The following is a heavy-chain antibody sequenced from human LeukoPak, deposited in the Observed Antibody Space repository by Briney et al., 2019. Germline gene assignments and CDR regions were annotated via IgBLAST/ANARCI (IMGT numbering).Heavy chain of an antibody. V-gene: IGHV3-9*01. CDR2: IIWNSGSI. J-gene: IGHJ1*01. CDR3: AKDMYSSGSNGEGYLQH. D-gene: IGHD6-19*01. Sequence: GGSPSLSCEASGFTFKDYSIQWVRHAPGEGLEWVSCIIWNSGSIGYADSVKGRFTISRDNAKNSLYLHINRLRTEDTALYYCAKDMYSSGSNGEGYLQHWGQGTLVTVSS. CDR1: GFTFKDYS.